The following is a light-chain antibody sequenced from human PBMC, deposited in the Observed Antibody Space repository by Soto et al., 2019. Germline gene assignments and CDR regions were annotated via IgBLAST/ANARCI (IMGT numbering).Light chain of an antibody. J-gene: IGKJ5*01. CDR3: QQYGSSPTIT. V-gene: IGKV3-15*01. CDR2: GSF. Sequence: TQSPSTLSASVGDRVTITCGASQSVDNNVAWYQQKPGQAHRLLIVGSFARATGIPARFSGSGSGSEFTLTISGLQSEDFAVYYCQQYGSSPTITGGQGTRLEIK. CDR1: QSVDNN.